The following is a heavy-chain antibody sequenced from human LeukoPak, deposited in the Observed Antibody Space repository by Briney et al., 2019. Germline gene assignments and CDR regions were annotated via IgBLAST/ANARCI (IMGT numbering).Heavy chain of an antibody. V-gene: IGHV3-74*01. J-gene: IGHJ6*03. CDR2: INSDGINT. CDR1: GFTFSNYW. CDR3: AKDKVGGYYGSGSYPYYYYYMDV. D-gene: IGHD3-10*01. Sequence: GGSLRLSCAASGFTFSNYWMHWVRQAPGKELVWVSRINSDGINTSYADSVKGRFTISRDNSKNSLYLQMNSLRTEDTALYYCAKDKVGGYYGSGSYPYYYYYMDVWGKGTTVTISS.